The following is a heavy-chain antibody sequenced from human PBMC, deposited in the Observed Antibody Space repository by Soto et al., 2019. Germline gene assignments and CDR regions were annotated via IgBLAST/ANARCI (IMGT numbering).Heavy chain of an antibody. J-gene: IGHJ5*02. CDR1: GGTFSSYA. V-gene: IGHV1-18*01. D-gene: IGHD6-13*01. CDR2: IIPNNGTT. Sequence: GASVKVSCKAPGGTFSSYAISWVRQAPGQGLEWMGWIIPNNGTTNYAQKLQGRVTMTTDTSTSTAYMELRSLRSDDTAVYYCARVAAAGQVWFDPWGQGTLVTVSS. CDR3: ARVAAAGQVWFDP.